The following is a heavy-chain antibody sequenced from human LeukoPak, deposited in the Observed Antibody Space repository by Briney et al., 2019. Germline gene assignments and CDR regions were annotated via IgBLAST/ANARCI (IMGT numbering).Heavy chain of an antibody. Sequence: GASVKVSCKASGYTFTDYYMHWVRQAPGQGLEWMGIINPSGDSTSYAQKFQGRVTMTRDTSTSTLYMELSSLRSEDSAVYYCARGQFNHLGSGITFDYWGQGTLVTVSS. CDR2: INPSGDST. D-gene: IGHD1-20*01. CDR1: GYTFTDYY. V-gene: IGHV1-46*01. J-gene: IGHJ4*02. CDR3: ARGQFNHLGSGITFDY.